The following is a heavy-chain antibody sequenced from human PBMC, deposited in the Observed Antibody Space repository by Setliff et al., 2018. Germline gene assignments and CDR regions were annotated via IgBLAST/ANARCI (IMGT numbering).Heavy chain of an antibody. CDR2: INPSGGST. J-gene: IGHJ6*02. V-gene: IGHV1-46*01. CDR3: ASDGKGYDILTTYGMDV. D-gene: IGHD3-9*01. Sequence: ASVKVSCKASGYTFTSYYMHWVRQAPGQGLEWMGIINPSGGSTSYAQKFQGRVTMTRDTSTSTAYMELSSLRSEDTAVYYCASDGKGYDILTTYGMDVWGQGTTVTVSS. CDR1: GYTFTSYY.